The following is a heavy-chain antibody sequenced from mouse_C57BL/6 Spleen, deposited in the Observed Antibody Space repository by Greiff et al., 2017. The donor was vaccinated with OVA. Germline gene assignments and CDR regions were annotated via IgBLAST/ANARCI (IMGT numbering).Heavy chain of an antibody. V-gene: IGHV2-3*01. D-gene: IGHD2-3*01. CDR3: AKPGYSANRGFAY. CDR1: GFSLTSYG. CDR2: IWGDGST. Sequence: VKLMESGPGLVAPSPSLSISCTVSGFSLTSYGVSWVRQPPGKGLEWLGVIWGDGSTTYHSALISRLSISKDNSKSQVFLKLNSLQTDDTATYDCAKPGYSANRGFAYWGQGTLVTVSA. J-gene: IGHJ3*01.